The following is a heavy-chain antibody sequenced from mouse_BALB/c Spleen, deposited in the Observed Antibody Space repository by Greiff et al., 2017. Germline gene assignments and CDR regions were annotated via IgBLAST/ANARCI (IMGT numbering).Heavy chain of an antibody. CDR3: TRSAGYYADLDY. V-gene: IGHV1S81*02. J-gene: IGHJ2*01. D-gene: IGHD2-3*01. Sequence: VQLQQPGAELVKPGASVKLSCKASGYTFTSYYMYWVKQRPGQGLEWIGGINPSNGGTNFNEKFKSKATLTVDKSSSTAYMQLSSLTSEDSAVYYCTRSAGYYADLDYWGQGTTLTVSS. CDR2: INPSNGGT. CDR1: GYTFTSYY.